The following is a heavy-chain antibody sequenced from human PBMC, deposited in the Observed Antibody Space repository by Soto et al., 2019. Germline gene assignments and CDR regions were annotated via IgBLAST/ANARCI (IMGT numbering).Heavy chain of an antibody. CDR3: ARDRGRGYCSSTSCYYYYGMDV. D-gene: IGHD2-2*01. Sequence: EVQLVESGGGLVKPGGSLRLSCAASGFTFSSYSMNWVRQAPGKGLEWVSSISSSSSYICYADSVKGRFTISRDNAKNSLYLQMNSLRAEDTAVYYCARDRGRGYCSSTSCYYYYGMDVWGQGTTVTVSS. J-gene: IGHJ6*02. CDR2: ISSSSSYI. V-gene: IGHV3-21*01. CDR1: GFTFSSYS.